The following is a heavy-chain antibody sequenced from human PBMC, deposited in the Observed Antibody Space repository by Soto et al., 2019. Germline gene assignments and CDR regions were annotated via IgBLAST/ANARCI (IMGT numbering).Heavy chain of an antibody. CDR1: GFTFNTW. D-gene: IGHD6-13*01. J-gene: IGHJ4*02. V-gene: IGHV3-74*03. CDR2: INSDGSSV. Sequence: EVQLVESGGGSVQPGGSLRLSCAASGFTFNTWMHWVRQAPGKGLVWLSRINSDGSSVTYADSVRGRFIISRDKAKDTVYLEMNSLTAEDTAIYGCTRGASGYGNFDYWGPGVLVTVSS. CDR3: TRGASGYGNFDY.